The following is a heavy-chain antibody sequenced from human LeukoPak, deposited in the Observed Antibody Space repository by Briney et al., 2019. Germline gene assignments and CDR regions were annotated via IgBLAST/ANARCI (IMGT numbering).Heavy chain of an antibody. J-gene: IGHJ6*03. CDR2: IYYSGST. Sequence: SETLSLTCTVSGGSISSSSYYWGWIRQPPGKGLEWIGSIYYSGSTYYNPSLKSRVTISVDTSKNQFSLKLSSVTAEDTAVYYCAREGWIVVVTAAVGHMDVWGKGTTVTVSS. D-gene: IGHD2-2*01. CDR3: AREGWIVVVTAAVGHMDV. V-gene: IGHV4-39*07. CDR1: GGSISSSSYY.